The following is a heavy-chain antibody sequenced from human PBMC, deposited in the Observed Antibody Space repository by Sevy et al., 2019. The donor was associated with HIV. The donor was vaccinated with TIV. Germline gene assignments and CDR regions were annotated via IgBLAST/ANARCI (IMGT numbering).Heavy chain of an antibody. CDR3: ATGAGVSKSDF. CDR1: GASISTYV. J-gene: IGHJ4*02. D-gene: IGHD3-10*01. Sequence: SETLSLTCTVSGASISTYVWTWIRQPPGKGLEWVGYFFYTGNPKYNPSLSSRVTISGDTSKNQFSLTLSSVTAADTAVYYCATGAGVSKSDFWGQGTLVTVSS. V-gene: IGHV4-59*12. CDR2: FFYTGNP.